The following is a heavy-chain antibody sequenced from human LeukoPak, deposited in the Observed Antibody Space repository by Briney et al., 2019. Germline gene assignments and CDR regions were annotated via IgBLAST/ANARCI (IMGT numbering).Heavy chain of an antibody. Sequence: GGSLRLSCAASGFTFSSYWMSWVRQAPGKGLEWVANIKQDGNEKFYVDSVKGRFTISRDSAKNSLYLQMNSLRVEDTALYYCARDSSGWYNKFDYWGQGTLVTVSS. D-gene: IGHD6-19*01. CDR1: GFTFSSYW. CDR2: IKQDGNEK. CDR3: ARDSSGWYNKFDY. V-gene: IGHV3-7*03. J-gene: IGHJ4*02.